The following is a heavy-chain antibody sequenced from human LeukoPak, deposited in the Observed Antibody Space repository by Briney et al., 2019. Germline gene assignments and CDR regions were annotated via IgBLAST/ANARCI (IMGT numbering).Heavy chain of an antibody. CDR1: VFIFNIHG. Sequence: GGSLRLSCTASVFIFNIHGMHWVRQAPGKGLEWVACIRYDGTNKYYADSVKGRFTISRDNSKNTLYLQMNSLRAEDTAVYYCAKVSHLKAYCGGDCYSAIDIWGQGTMVTVSS. CDR3: AKVSHLKAYCGGDCYSAIDI. CDR2: IRYDGTNK. V-gene: IGHV3-30*02. J-gene: IGHJ3*02. D-gene: IGHD2-21*02.